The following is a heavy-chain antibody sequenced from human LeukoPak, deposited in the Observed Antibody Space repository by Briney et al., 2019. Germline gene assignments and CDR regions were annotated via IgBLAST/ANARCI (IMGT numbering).Heavy chain of an antibody. CDR1: GGSFSGYY. D-gene: IGHD3-10*01. CDR2: INHSGST. Sequence: SETLSLTCAVYGGSFSGYYWSWIRQPPGKGLEWIGEINHSGSTNYNPSLKSRVTISVDTSKNQFSLKLSSVTAADTAVYYCARSYGSGSYNYWGQGTLVTASS. J-gene: IGHJ4*02. V-gene: IGHV4-34*01. CDR3: ARSYGSGSYNY.